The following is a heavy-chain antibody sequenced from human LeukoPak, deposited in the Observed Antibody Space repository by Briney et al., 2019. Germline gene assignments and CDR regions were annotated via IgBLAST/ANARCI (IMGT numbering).Heavy chain of an antibody. CDR2: ISAYNGNT. CDR3: ARASYDSIGYWGRGVYD. J-gene: IGHJ4*02. D-gene: IGHD3-22*01. V-gene: IGHV1-18*01. Sequence: ASVKVSCKASGYTFSSYGISWVRQAPGQGLEWMGWISAYNGNTNYAQKLQGRVTMTTDTSTSTASIELRSLRSDDTAVYYCARASYDSIGYWGRGVYDWGQGTLVTVSS. CDR1: GYTFSSYG.